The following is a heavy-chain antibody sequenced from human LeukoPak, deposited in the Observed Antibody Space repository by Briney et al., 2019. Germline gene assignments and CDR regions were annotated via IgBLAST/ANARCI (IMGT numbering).Heavy chain of an antibody. V-gene: IGHV4-39*07. CDR3: AREDRRKNWSDP. CDR1: GGSISSSSYY. J-gene: IGHJ5*02. CDR2: IYYSGST. Sequence: SETLSLTCTVSGGSISSSSYYWGWIRQPPGKGLEWIGSIYYSGSTYYNPSLKSRVTISVDTSKNQFSLKLSSVTAADTAVYYCAREDRRKNWSDPWGQGTLVTVSS.